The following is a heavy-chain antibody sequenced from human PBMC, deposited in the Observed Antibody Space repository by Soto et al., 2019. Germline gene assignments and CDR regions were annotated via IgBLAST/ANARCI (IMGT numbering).Heavy chain of an antibody. CDR2: ISAYNGNT. Sequence: ASVKVSCKASGYTFTSYGISWVRQAPGQGLEWMGWISAYNGNTNYAQKLQGRVTMTTDTSTSTAYMELRSLRSDDTAVYYCARTALVWVTRLYYFDYWGQGTLVTVSS. V-gene: IGHV1-18*01. J-gene: IGHJ4*02. D-gene: IGHD2-8*01. CDR1: GYTFTSYG. CDR3: ARTALVWVTRLYYFDY.